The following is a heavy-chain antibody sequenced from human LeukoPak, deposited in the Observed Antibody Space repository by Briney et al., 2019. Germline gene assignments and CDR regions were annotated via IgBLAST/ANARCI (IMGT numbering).Heavy chain of an antibody. J-gene: IGHJ6*04. Sequence: ETLSLTCTVSGGSISSSSYYWGWIRQPPGKGLEWVSSISGSSSDIYYADSVKGRFTISRDNAKNSLYLQMNSLRAEDTAVYYCAELGITMIGGVWGKGTTVTISS. CDR1: GGSISSSS. D-gene: IGHD3-10*02. CDR2: ISGSSSDI. CDR3: AELGITMIGGV. V-gene: IGHV3-21*01.